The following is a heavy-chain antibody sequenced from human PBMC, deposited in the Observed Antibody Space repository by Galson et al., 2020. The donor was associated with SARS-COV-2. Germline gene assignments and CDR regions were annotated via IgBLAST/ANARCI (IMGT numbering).Heavy chain of an antibody. CDR3: ARGDMGNDDVDY. CDR1: GFTFSSYW. D-gene: IGHD3-16*01. Sequence: ALHGESLKISCAASGFTFSSYWMHWVRQAPGKGLVWVSRIHSEGSSTSYADSVNGRFTISGDNAKNTLYLQMNSLRAEDTAVYYCARGDMGNDDVDYWGRGTLVTVSS. CDR2: IHSEGSST. J-gene: IGHJ4*02. V-gene: IGHV3-74*01.